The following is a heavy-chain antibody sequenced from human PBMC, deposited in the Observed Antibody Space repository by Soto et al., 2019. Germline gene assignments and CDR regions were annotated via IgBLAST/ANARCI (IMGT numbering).Heavy chain of an antibody. J-gene: IGHJ4*02. CDR3: ARVRGTAGKRYFDY. Sequence: ASETLSLTCTVSGGSISSGGYYWSWIRQHPGKGLEWIGYIYYSGSTYYNPSLKSRVTISVDTSKNQFSLKLDSVTPADTAVYYCARVRGTAGKRYFDYWGPGTLVTVSS. CDR1: GGSISSGGYY. V-gene: IGHV4-31*03. D-gene: IGHD6-13*01. CDR2: IYYSGST.